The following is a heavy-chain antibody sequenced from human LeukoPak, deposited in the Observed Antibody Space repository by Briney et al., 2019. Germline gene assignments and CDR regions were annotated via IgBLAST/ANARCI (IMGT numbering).Heavy chain of an antibody. CDR1: GFTFSSYW. CDR2: INSDGSTT. V-gene: IGHV3-74*01. CDR3: AREGSINLNWFDP. D-gene: IGHD3-10*01. J-gene: IGHJ5*02. Sequence: GGSLRLSCVASGFTFSSYWMHWVRQIPGKGLVWVSRINSDGSTTTYADSVKGRFTISRDNAKNTLYLQMNSLRAEDTAVYYCAREGSINLNWFDPWGQGTLVTVSS.